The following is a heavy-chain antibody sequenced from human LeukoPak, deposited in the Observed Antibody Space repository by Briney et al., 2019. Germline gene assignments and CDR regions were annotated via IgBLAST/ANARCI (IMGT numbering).Heavy chain of an antibody. CDR1: GGSISSSSYY. Sequence: PSETLSLTCTVSGGSISSSSYYWSWIRQPAGKGLEWIGRIYTSGSTNYNPSLKSRVTISVDTSKNQFSLKSSSVTAADTAVYYCAGLWFGELFHYYMDVWGKGTTVTISS. V-gene: IGHV4-61*02. CDR2: IYTSGST. D-gene: IGHD3-10*01. J-gene: IGHJ6*03. CDR3: AGLWFGELFHYYMDV.